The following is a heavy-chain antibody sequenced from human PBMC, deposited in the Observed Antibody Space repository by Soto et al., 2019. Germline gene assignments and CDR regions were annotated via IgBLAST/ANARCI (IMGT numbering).Heavy chain of an antibody. CDR2: INPNSGGT. V-gene: IGHV1-2*04. CDR3: ARGVDITGTYYYYGMDV. Sequence: ASVKVSCKASGYTFTGYYMHWVRQAPGQGLEWMGWINPNSGGTNYAQKFQGWVTMTRDTSISTAYMELSRLRSDDTAVYYCARGVDITGTYYYYGMDVWGQGTTVTVSS. D-gene: IGHD1-20*01. J-gene: IGHJ6*02. CDR1: GYTFTGYY.